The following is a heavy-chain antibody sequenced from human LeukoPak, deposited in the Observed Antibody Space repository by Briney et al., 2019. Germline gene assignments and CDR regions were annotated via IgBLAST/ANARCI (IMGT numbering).Heavy chain of an antibody. V-gene: IGHV3-7*04. J-gene: IGHJ4*02. Sequence: GEPLTLSCAAPGFKISTYRMSKVRQAPGKGLEWVANIKEDGSEQYYVDSVGGRFTLSRDNAKNSLFLQMNSLRVDDTAVYYCARGGSYYANWGQGTLVTVSS. CDR1: GFKISTYR. CDR3: ARGGSYYAN. D-gene: IGHD3-10*01. CDR2: IKEDGSEQ.